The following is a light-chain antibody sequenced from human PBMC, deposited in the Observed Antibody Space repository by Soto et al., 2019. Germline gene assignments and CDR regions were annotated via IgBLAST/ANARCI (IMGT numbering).Light chain of an antibody. CDR1: QDIHNY. Sequence: AVLLTQSPSSFSASTGDRATITCRASQDIHNYLAWYQQVPGKAPKLLLYAASILQTGVPSRFSGSGSGTDFTLAIDGLQSEDLATYFCQRYDTYPWTFGQGPTVE. CDR2: AAS. J-gene: IGKJ1*01. V-gene: IGKV1-8*01. CDR3: QRYDTYPWT.